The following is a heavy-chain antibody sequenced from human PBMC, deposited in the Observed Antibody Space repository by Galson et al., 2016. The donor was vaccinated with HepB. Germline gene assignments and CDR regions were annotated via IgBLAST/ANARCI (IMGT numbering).Heavy chain of an antibody. CDR3: AWNLAS. D-gene: IGHD1-7*01. CDR1: GSNFSSHW. J-gene: IGHJ4*02. V-gene: IGHV3-74*01. Sequence: SLRLSCAASGSNFSSHWVHWVRQVPGKGLVWVSRVNSDGSATSYADFVKGRLIISRDNAKNTAQLQMNSLRAEDTALYYCAWNLASWGQGTLVTVSS. CDR2: VNSDGSAT.